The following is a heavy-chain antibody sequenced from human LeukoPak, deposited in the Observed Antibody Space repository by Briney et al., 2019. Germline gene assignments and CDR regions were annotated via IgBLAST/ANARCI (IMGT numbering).Heavy chain of an antibody. J-gene: IGHJ1*01. Sequence: PGGSLRLSCAASGFVISNYWMSWVRQAPGKGLEWVANIQQDESKTYYVDSVKGRFTIFRDNAKNSLYLQMNSLRAEDTAVYYCAKHEFDFWSGYRIRGFQHWGQGTLVTVSS. CDR1: GFVISNYW. V-gene: IGHV3-7*03. CDR3: AKHEFDFWSGYRIRGFQH. D-gene: IGHD3-3*01. CDR2: IQQDESKT.